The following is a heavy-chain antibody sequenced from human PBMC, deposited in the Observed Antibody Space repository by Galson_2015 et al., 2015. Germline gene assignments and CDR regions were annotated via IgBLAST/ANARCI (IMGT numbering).Heavy chain of an antibody. CDR2: IIPIFGTA. J-gene: IGHJ2*01. Sequence: SVKVSCKASGGTFSSYAISWVRQAPGQGLEWMGGIIPIFGTANYAQKFQGRVTITADESTSTAYMELSSLRSEDTAVYYCARDPREQYYDFWSGGFGYFDLWGRGTLVTVSS. D-gene: IGHD3-3*01. CDR3: ARDPREQYYDFWSGGFGYFDL. V-gene: IGHV1-69*13. CDR1: GGTFSSYA.